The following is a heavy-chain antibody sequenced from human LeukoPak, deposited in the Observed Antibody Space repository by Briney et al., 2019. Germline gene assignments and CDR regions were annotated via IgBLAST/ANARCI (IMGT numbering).Heavy chain of an antibody. D-gene: IGHD6-19*01. CDR1: GFTFSSYA. CDR2: ISGSGGST. V-gene: IGHV3-23*01. Sequence: GGSLRLSCAASGFTFSSYAMSWVRQAPGKGLEWVSAISGSGGSTYYADSVKGRFTISRDNPKNTLYLQMNSLRAEDTAVYYCAKDPRIEQWLYGMDVWGKGTTVTVSS. J-gene: IGHJ6*04. CDR3: AKDPRIEQWLYGMDV.